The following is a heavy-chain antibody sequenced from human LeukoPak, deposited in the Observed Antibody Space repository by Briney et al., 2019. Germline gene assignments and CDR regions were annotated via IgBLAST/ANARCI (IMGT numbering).Heavy chain of an antibody. CDR1: GDSVSSNSAA. CDR2: TYYRSKWYN. J-gene: IGHJ4*02. CDR3: ARDLDGSEY. V-gene: IGHV6-1*01. D-gene: IGHD6-25*01. Sequence: SQTLSLTCDISGDSVSSNSAAWNWIRQSPSGGLQWLGRTYYRSKWYNDYAVSVQSRITINPDISKNQFSLQLNSVTPEDTAVYYCARDLDGSEYWGQGTLVTVSS.